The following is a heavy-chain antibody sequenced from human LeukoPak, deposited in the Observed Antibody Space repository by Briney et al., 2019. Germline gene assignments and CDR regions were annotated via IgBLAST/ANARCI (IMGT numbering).Heavy chain of an antibody. CDR3: ARGQRPSITIFGVVTRKYYFDY. Sequence: ASVKVSCKASGYTFTSYGINWVRQATGQGLEWMGWMNPNSGNTGYAQKFQGRVTMTRNTSISTAYMELRSLRSEDTAVYYCARGQRPSITIFGVVTRKYYFDYWGQGTLVTVSS. D-gene: IGHD3-3*01. J-gene: IGHJ4*02. CDR2: MNPNSGNT. CDR1: GYTFTSYG. V-gene: IGHV1-8*01.